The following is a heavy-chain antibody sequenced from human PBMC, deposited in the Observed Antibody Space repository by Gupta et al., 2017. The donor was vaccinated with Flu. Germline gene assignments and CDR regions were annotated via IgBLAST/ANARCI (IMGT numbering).Heavy chain of an antibody. J-gene: IGHJ4*02. D-gene: IGHD5-12*01. Sequence: QVQLVQSGAEVKKPGAAVKVSCKASGYSFTSNSMHWVRQAPGQRPEWMAWINPGNGNTKYSKKFQARVSVTKDTSARTFYMELSSLKSEDTAVYCCARGGLGYYFDFWGQGTLVTVSS. CDR3: ARGGLGYYFDF. V-gene: IGHV1-3*01. CDR2: INPGNGNT. CDR1: GYSFTSNS.